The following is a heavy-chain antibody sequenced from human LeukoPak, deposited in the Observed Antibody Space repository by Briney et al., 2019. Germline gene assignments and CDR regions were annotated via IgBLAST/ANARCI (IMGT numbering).Heavy chain of an antibody. CDR3: AKPPSGYYPSEFFQH. D-gene: IGHD3-22*01. CDR1: RFTFSSYA. CDR2: ISGSGGST. Sequence: PGGSLRLSCASSRFTFSSYAMSWVRQAPGKGLEWVSAISGSGGSTYYADSVKGRFTISRDNSKNTLYPQMNSLRAEDTAVYYCAKPPSGYYPSEFFQHWGQGTLVTVSS. J-gene: IGHJ1*01. V-gene: IGHV3-23*01.